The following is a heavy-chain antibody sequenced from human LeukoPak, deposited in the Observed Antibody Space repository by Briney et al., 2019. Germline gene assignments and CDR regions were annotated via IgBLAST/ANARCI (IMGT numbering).Heavy chain of an antibody. CDR3: ARDTTYGAADI. D-gene: IGHD4-17*01. Sequence: GGSLRLSCAASGFTVSSNYMGWVRQAPGKGLEWVADINPDGSVFYYVDSVKGRFTISRDNARNTLYLQMNSLRDEDTAMYYCARDTTYGAADIWGQGTVVTVTS. CDR1: GFTVSSNY. J-gene: IGHJ3*02. CDR2: INPDGSVF. V-gene: IGHV3-7*05.